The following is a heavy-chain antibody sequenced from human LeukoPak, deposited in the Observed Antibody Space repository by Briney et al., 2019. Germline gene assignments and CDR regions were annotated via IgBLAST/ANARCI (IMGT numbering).Heavy chain of an antibody. D-gene: IGHD1-26*01. CDR1: GGSFSGYY. J-gene: IGHJ4*02. CDR3: ARGATPDY. V-gene: IGHV4-34*01. Sequence: TETLSLTCAVYGGSFSGYYWSWIRQPPGKGLEWIGEINHSGSTNYNPSLKSRVTISVDTSKNQFSLKLSSVTAADTAVYYCARGATPDYWGQGTLVTVSS. CDR2: INHSGST.